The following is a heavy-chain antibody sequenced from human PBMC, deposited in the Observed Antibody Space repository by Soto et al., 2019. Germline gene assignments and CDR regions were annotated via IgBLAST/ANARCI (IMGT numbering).Heavy chain of an antibody. CDR1: GFTFSSYG. V-gene: IGHV3-30*18. D-gene: IGHD2-2*02. Sequence: PGGSLSLSCAASGFTFSSYGMHWVRQAPGKGLEWVAVISYDGSNKYYADSVKGRFTISRDNSKNTLYLQMNSLRAEDTAVYYCAKDSLIYCSSTSCYNPFTIFGVVRPEHFGGMDVWGQGTTVTVSS. J-gene: IGHJ6*02. CDR2: ISYDGSNK. CDR3: AKDSLIYCSSTSCYNPFTIFGVVRPEHFGGMDV.